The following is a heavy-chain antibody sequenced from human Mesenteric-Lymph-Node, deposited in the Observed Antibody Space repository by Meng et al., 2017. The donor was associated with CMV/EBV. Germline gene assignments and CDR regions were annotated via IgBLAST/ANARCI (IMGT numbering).Heavy chain of an antibody. D-gene: IGHD6-6*01. V-gene: IGHV3-13*01. Sequence: GESLKISCAASGFTFSSYDMHWVRQATGKGLEWVSAIGTAGDTYYPGSVKGRFTISRDNSKNTLYLQMDSLRAEDTAVYYCARQVGVYRSSSGAQRYYYYGMDVWGQGTTVTVSS. J-gene: IGHJ6*02. CDR3: ARQVGVYRSSSGAQRYYYYGMDV. CDR1: GFTFSSYD. CDR2: IGTAGDT.